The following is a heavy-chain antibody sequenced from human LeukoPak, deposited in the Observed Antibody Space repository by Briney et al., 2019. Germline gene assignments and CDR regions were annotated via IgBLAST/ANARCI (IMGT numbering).Heavy chain of an antibody. D-gene: IGHD6-19*01. CDR1: GYTFTSYG. Sequence: ALVKVSCKASGYTFTSYGISWVRQAPGQGLEWMGWISAYNGNTNYAQKLQGRVTMTTDTSTSTAYMELRSLRSDDTAVYYCASSLMDSGIAVAGIEGGPDYWGQGTLVTVSS. V-gene: IGHV1-18*01. J-gene: IGHJ4*02. CDR2: ISAYNGNT. CDR3: ASSLMDSGIAVAGIEGGPDY.